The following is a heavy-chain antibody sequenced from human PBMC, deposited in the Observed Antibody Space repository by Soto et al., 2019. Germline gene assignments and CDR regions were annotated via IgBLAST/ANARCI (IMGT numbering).Heavy chain of an antibody. J-gene: IGHJ4*02. Sequence: PSETLSLTCAVYGGSFSGYYWSWIRQPPGKGLEWIGEINHSGSTNYNPSLKSRVTISVDTSKNQFSLKLSSVTAADTAVYYCARGPEMATIRSHRDELTDYWGQGTLVTVSS. CDR2: INHSGST. CDR3: ARGPEMATIRSHRDELTDY. V-gene: IGHV4-34*01. D-gene: IGHD5-12*01. CDR1: GGSFSGYY.